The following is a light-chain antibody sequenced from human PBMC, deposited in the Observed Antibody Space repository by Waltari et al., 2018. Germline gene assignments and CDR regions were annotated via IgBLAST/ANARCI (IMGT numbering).Light chain of an antibody. CDR3: HSRDTSSTRV. J-gene: IGLJ2*01. CDR2: GKD. CDR1: SLRRFY. Sequence: SSKLTQDPAVSVALGQTVKITCQGDSLRRFYASWYQQRPGQAPILVLYGKDNRPSGIPERFSGSTSGNTASLTITGAQADDEADYYCHSRDTSSTRVFGGGTRLTV. V-gene: IGLV3-19*01.